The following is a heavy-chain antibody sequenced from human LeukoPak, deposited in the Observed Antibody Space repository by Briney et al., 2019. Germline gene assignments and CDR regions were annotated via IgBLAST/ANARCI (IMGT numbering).Heavy chain of an antibody. J-gene: IGHJ6*02. V-gene: IGHV3-21*01. CDR2: ISSSSSYI. CDR1: GFTFSSYS. Sequence: GGSLRLSCAASGFTFSSYSMNWVRQAPGKGQEWVSSISSSSSYIYYADSVKGRFTISRDNAKNSLYLQMNSLRAEDTAVYYCASIPYSSGWYYYYYYGMDVWGQGTTVTVSS. D-gene: IGHD6-19*01. CDR3: ASIPYSSGWYYYYYYGMDV.